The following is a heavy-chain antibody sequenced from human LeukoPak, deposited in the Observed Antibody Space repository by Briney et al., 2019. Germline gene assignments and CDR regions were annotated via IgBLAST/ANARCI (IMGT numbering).Heavy chain of an antibody. J-gene: IGHJ3*02. V-gene: IGHV4-59*08. Sequence: SETLSLTCTVSGGSISSYYWNWIRQPPGKGLEWIGYIYYTGSTDYNPSLQSRVTISVDTSKNQFSLKLSSVTAADTAVYYCARHTTMIVVVNGNDAFDIWGQGTMVTVSS. CDR1: GGSISSYY. D-gene: IGHD3-22*01. CDR2: IYYTGST. CDR3: ARHTTMIVVVNGNDAFDI.